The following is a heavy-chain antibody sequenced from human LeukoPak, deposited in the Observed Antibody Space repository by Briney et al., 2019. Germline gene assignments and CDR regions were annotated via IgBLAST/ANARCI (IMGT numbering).Heavy chain of an antibody. V-gene: IGHV7-4-1*02. Sequence: ASVKVSCKASGYTFTNYALNWVRQAPGQGLEWMGWINTNTGNPTYAQGFTGRFVFPLDTSVSTAYLQISSLKTEDTAVYYCARSPSYYYGSGEEYWGQGTLVTVSS. D-gene: IGHD3-10*01. J-gene: IGHJ4*02. CDR3: ARSPSYYYGSGEEY. CDR1: GYTFTNYA. CDR2: INTNTGNP.